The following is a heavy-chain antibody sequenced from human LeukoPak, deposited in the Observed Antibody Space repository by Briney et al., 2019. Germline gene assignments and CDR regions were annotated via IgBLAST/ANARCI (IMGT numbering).Heavy chain of an antibody. CDR1: GYTFTAYY. CDR3: AREQDIGMVSALDY. V-gene: IGHV1-2*02. J-gene: IGHJ4*02. D-gene: IGHD5-18*01. CDR2: INPNSGDT. Sequence: ASVKVSCKPSGYTFTAYYMHWVRQATGLGLEWMGWINPNSGDTNYAQKFQGRVTMTRDTSISTAYMDLSRLTSDDTAVFYCAREQDIGMVSALDYWGQGTLVTVSS.